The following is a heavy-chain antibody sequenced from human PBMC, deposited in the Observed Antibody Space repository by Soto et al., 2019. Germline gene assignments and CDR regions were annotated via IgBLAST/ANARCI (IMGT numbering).Heavy chain of an antibody. CDR3: AKDLEGAWFGELLSYHLYYYDYGMDV. D-gene: IGHD3-10*01. V-gene: IGHV3-23*01. CDR1: GFTFSSYA. CDR2: ISGSGGST. Sequence: EVQLLESGGGLVQPGGSLRLSCAASGFTFSSYAMSWVRQAPGKGLEWVSAISGSGGSTYYADSVKGRFTISRDNSKNTLYLQMNSLRAEDTAVYYCAKDLEGAWFGELLSYHLYYYDYGMDVWGQGTTVTVSS. J-gene: IGHJ6*02.